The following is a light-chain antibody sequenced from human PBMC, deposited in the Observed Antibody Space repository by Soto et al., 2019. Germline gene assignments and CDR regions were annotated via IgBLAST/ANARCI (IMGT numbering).Light chain of an antibody. CDR1: QSVASSQ. J-gene: IGKJ2*01. V-gene: IGKV3-20*01. CDR2: GAS. CDR3: QQSYTLPFT. Sequence: IVLTQSPGTLSLSPGERATLSCRASQSVASSQLVWYQQRPGQAPRLLIHGASTRATGIPDRFTGSGSGTDFTLSVTSLQPEDFATYFCQQSYTLPFTFGPGTKLE.